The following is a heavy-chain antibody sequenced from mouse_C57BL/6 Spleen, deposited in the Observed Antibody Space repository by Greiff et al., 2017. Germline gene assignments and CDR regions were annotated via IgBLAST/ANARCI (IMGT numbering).Heavy chain of an antibody. CDR1: GYAFTNYL. D-gene: IGHD1-1*01. Sequence: VQRVESGAELVRPGTSVKVSCKASGYAFTNYLIEWVKQRPGQGLEWIGVINPGSGGTNYNEKFKGKATLTADKSSSTAYMQLSSLTSEDSAVYFCARRGGSSYVWYFDVWGTGTTVTVSS. J-gene: IGHJ1*03. V-gene: IGHV1-54*01. CDR3: ARRGGSSYVWYFDV. CDR2: INPGSGGT.